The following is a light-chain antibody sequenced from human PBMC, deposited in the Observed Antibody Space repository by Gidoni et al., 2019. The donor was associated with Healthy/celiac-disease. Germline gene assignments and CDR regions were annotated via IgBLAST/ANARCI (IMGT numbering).Light chain of an antibody. Sequence: SYELTQPPSVSVSPGQTASITCPGDKMGDKYACWYQQKPGQSPVLVIYKDSKRPSGIPDRFSGTNAGNTATLTISGTQAMDEADYYCQAWDSSIHVVFGGGTKLTVL. J-gene: IGLJ2*01. CDR1: KMGDKY. V-gene: IGLV3-1*01. CDR2: KDS. CDR3: QAWDSSIHVV.